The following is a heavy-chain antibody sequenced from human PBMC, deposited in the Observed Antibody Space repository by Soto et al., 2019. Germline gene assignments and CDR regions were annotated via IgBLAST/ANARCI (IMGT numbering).Heavy chain of an antibody. Sequence: EVQLVESGGGLVQPGGSLRLSCAASGFTFSSYWMHWVRQAPGNGLVWVSRINSDGSSTSYSESVKGRFTISRDNAKNTLYLQMNSLRAEDTAVYYCARVSGAMVSFGRDWGQGPLVPVS. CDR3: ARVSGAMVSFGRD. CDR2: INSDGSST. J-gene: IGHJ1*01. CDR1: GFTFSSYW. D-gene: IGHD5-18*01. V-gene: IGHV3-74*01.